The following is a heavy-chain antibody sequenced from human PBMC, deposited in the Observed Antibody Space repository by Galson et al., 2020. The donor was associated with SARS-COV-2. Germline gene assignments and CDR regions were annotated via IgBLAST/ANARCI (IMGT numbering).Heavy chain of an antibody. D-gene: IGHD4-4*01. J-gene: IGHJ4*02. CDR1: RYSLSTTGVG. V-gene: IGHV2-5*02. CDR3: AHVKPGLSVTFVY. CDR2: TYWDDDK. Sequence: SGSTLVNPTPTPTLPCTFPRYSLSTTGVGVGWTRQPPGKALAWHALTYWDDDKRYSPSLNSRLTITKHTAKNQVVLTVTNSDPVDTATYYCAHVKPGLSVTFVYWVQGTLVTVSS.